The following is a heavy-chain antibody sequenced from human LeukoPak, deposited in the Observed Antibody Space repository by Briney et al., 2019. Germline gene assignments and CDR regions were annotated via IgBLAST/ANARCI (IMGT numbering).Heavy chain of an antibody. CDR3: ARGRSSGSYLVYYYYYMDV. Sequence: SETLSLTCTVSGGSISSGSYYWGWIRQPPGTGLEWIGSIYYSGSTYYNPSLKSRVTISVDTSKNQFSLKLSSVTAADTAVYYCARGRSSGSYLVYYYYYMDVWGKGTTVTVSS. CDR1: GGSISSGSYY. V-gene: IGHV4-39*07. J-gene: IGHJ6*03. D-gene: IGHD3-10*01. CDR2: IYYSGST.